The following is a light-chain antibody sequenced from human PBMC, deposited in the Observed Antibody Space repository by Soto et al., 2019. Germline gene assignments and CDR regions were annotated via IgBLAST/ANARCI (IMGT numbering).Light chain of an antibody. CDR3: HQYGSLPRT. Sequence: EIVLTQSPDTLSLSPGERATLSCRATKSVFRNHLAWYQQKRSQAPILLIYGVSSRTTGITDRFSGSGSGTDFTLTITRLEPEDSAVYFCHQYGSLPRTFGQGTKVEI. J-gene: IGKJ1*01. CDR2: GVS. V-gene: IGKV3-20*01. CDR1: KSVFRNH.